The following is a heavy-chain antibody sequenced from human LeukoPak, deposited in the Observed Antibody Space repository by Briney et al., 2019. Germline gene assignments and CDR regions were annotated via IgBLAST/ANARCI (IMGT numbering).Heavy chain of an antibody. D-gene: IGHD6-13*01. Sequence: GGSLRLSCAASGFTFSSYGMHWVRQAPGKGLEWVAVISYDGSNKYYADSVKGRFTISRDNSKNTLYLQMNSLRAEDTAVYYCAILEQTPTNSSSWYLGLREPDQDGMDVWGQGTTVAVSS. CDR3: AILEQTPTNSSSWYLGLREPDQDGMDV. CDR2: ISYDGSNK. CDR1: GFTFSSYG. J-gene: IGHJ6*02. V-gene: IGHV3-30*03.